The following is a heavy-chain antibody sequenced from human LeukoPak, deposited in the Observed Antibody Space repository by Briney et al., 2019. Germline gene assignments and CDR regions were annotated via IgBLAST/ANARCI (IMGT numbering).Heavy chain of an antibody. CDR3: AGGPWELWFLY. CDR1: GGSFSGYY. V-gene: IGHV4-34*01. CDR2: INHSGST. Sequence: SGTLSPTCAVYGGSFSGYYWSWIRQTPGKGLEWIGEINHSGSTNYNPSLKSRVTISVDTSKNQFSLKLSSVTAADTAVYYCAGGPWELWFLYWGQGTLVTVSS. D-gene: IGHD5-18*01. J-gene: IGHJ4*02.